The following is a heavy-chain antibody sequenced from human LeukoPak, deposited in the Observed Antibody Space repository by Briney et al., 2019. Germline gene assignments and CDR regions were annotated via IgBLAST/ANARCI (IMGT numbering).Heavy chain of an antibody. CDR2: ISYSGTT. D-gene: IGHD6-6*01. Sequence: PSETLSLTCTVSGGSISSSSYYWAWIRQPPGKGLEWIGTISYSGTTYYSPSLKSRVTISLDTSKNQFSLKLSSVTAADTAIYYCARDFSSSSTVYYYYYMDVWGKGTTVTVSS. V-gene: IGHV4-39*07. CDR3: ARDFSSSSTVYYYYYMDV. J-gene: IGHJ6*03. CDR1: GGSISSSSYY.